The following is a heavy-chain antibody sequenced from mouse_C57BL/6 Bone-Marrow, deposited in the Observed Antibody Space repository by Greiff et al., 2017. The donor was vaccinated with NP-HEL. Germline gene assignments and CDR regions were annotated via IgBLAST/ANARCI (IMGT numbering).Heavy chain of an antibody. J-gene: IGHJ1*03. Sequence: EVQRVESGGGLVQPGGSLKLSCAASGFTFSDYGMAWVRQAPRKGPEWVAFISNLAYSIYYADTVTGRFTISRENAKNTLYLEMSSLRSEDTAMYYCARDGYWYFDVWGTGTTVTVSS. D-gene: IGHD2-3*01. CDR2: ISNLAYSI. CDR3: ARDGYWYFDV. CDR1: GFTFSDYG. V-gene: IGHV5-15*01.